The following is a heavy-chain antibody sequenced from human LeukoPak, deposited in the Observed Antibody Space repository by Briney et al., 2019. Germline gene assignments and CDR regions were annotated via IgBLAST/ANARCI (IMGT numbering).Heavy chain of an antibody. V-gene: IGHV3-7*05. J-gene: IGHJ4*02. D-gene: IGHD5-12*01. Sequence: GGSLRLPCADSGFLFSNSWMAWVRQAPGRGLEWLANINQDGSAKTCVDSVKGRFTISRDNAKNSLYPQMNSLRAEDTAMYYCARDSGYNAFDYWGQGTLVTVSS. CDR2: INQDGSAK. CDR3: ARDSGYNAFDY. CDR1: GFLFSNSW.